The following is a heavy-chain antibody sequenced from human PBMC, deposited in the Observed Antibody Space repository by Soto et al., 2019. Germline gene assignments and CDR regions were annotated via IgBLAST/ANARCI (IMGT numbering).Heavy chain of an antibody. J-gene: IGHJ6*02. CDR1: GGTFSSYA. CDR2: IIPIFGTA. V-gene: IGHV1-69*06. D-gene: IGHD3-22*01. Sequence: QVQLVQSGAEVKKPGSSVKVSCKASGGTFSSYAISWVRQAPGQGLEWMGGIIPIFGTANYAQKFQGRVTINAKKSTHTDHMELGSLRSEDTAENYCRRATAHYYDSRGYYGPSPAVWGPGTTVTVTS. CDR3: RRATAHYYDSRGYYGPSPAV.